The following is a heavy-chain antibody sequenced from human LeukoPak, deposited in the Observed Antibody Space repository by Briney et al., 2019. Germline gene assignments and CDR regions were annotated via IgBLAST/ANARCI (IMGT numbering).Heavy chain of an antibody. V-gene: IGHV3-7*01. CDR2: MKEDGSEI. J-gene: IGHJ4*02. Sequence: GGSLRLSCAASGFSFSSWSMSWVRQAPGKRLEWVANMKEDGSEIYYVDSVKGRFTISRDNSKNTLYLQMNSLRAEDTAVYYCARFDYGGNLGFDYWGQGTLVTVSS. D-gene: IGHD4-23*01. CDR3: ARFDYGGNLGFDY. CDR1: GFSFSSWS.